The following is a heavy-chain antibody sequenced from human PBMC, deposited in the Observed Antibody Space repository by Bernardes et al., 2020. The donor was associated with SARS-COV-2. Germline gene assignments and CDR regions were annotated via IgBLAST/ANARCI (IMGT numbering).Heavy chain of an antibody. Sequence: GGSLRLSCAASGFTFSSYAMSWVRQAPGKGLEWVSAISGSGGSTYYADSVKGRFTISRDNSKNTLYLQMNSLRAEDTAVYYCANLNAMVISYYFDYWGQGTLVTVSS. CDR2: ISGSGGST. J-gene: IGHJ4*02. V-gene: IGHV3-23*01. CDR3: ANLNAMVISYYFDY. CDR1: GFTFSSYA. D-gene: IGHD5-18*01.